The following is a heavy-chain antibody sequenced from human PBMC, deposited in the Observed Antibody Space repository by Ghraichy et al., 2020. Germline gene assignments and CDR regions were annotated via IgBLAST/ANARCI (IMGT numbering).Heavy chain of an antibody. J-gene: IGHJ4*02. Sequence: GGSLRLSCAASGFTFSVSAFYWVRQAPGKGLEWVARIRSRVNNYATEYVASVQGRFTISRDDSSKTLFLQMNNLETDDTAVYFCTKELGRPANYWGQGTLVTVSS. CDR1: GFTFSVSA. D-gene: IGHD1-26*01. CDR2: IRSRVNNYAT. CDR3: TKELGRPANY. V-gene: IGHV3-73*01.